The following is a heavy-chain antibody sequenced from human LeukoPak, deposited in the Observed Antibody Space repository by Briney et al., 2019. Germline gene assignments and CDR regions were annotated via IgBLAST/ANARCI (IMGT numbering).Heavy chain of an antibody. J-gene: IGHJ3*02. CDR3: ARVLYTYDAFDI. CDR2: INHSGST. V-gene: IGHV4-34*01. D-gene: IGHD2/OR15-2a*01. Sequence: PSETLSLTCAVYGGSFSGYYWSWTRQPPGKGLEWIGEINHSGSTNYNPSLKSRVTISVDTSKNQFSLKLSSVTAADTAVYYCARVLYTYDAFDIWGQGTMVTVSS. CDR1: GGSFSGYY.